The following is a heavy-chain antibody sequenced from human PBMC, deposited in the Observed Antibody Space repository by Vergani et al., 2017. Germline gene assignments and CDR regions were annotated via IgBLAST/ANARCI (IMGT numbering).Heavy chain of an antibody. D-gene: IGHD6-19*01. CDR1: GFPFSSYA. CDR3: AREFSGWYYPPGY. V-gene: IGHV3-30-3*01. CDR2: ISYDGSNK. J-gene: IGHJ4*02. Sequence: QVQLVESGGGVVQPGRSLRLSCAASGFPFSSYAMHLVRQAPGKGLEWVAVISYDGSNKYYADSVKGRFTISRDNSKNTLYLQMNSLRAEDTAVYYCAREFSGWYYPPGYWGQGTLVTVSS.